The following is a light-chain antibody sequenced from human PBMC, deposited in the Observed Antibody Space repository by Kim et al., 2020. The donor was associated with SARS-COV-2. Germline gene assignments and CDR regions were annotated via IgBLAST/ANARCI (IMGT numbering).Light chain of an antibody. J-gene: IGKJ4*01. CDR2: DAS. V-gene: IGKV3-11*01. CDR1: QSVSSH. Sequence: EIVLTQSPATLSVSPGERATLSCRASQSVSSHLDWYQQKPGQGPRLLIYDASNRATGIPARFSVSGSGTDFTLTISSLEPEDFAVYYCQQRTSWPLTFGGGTKVDIK. CDR3: QQRTSWPLT.